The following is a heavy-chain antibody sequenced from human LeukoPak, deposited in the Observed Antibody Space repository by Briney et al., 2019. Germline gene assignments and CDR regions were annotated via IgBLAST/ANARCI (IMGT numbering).Heavy chain of an antibody. D-gene: IGHD3-22*01. Sequence: GGSLRLSCAASEFTFSTYWMTWVRQAPGKGLEWVSAISGSGGSTYYADSVKGRFTISRDNSKNTLYLQMNSLRAEDTAVYYCAKDPYYDSSGYYDYWGQGTLVTVSS. J-gene: IGHJ4*02. V-gene: IGHV3-23*01. CDR3: AKDPYYDSSGYYDY. CDR1: EFTFSTYW. CDR2: ISGSGGST.